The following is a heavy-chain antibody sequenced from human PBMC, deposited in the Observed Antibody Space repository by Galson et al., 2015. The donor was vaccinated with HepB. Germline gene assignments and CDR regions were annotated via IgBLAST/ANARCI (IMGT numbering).Heavy chain of an antibody. Sequence: QSGAEVKKPGESLRISCKASGYTFTAFWITWVRQIPGKGLEWMGRIDPSDSYTDYSPSFRGHVTFSADKSITTAYLQWSSLKASDTAMYYCARHSGHISGWYTGRGGFDSWGQGTLVTVSA. V-gene: IGHV5-10-1*01. CDR3: ARHSGHISGWYTGRGGFDS. CDR1: GYTFTAFW. D-gene: IGHD6-19*01. CDR2: IDPSDSYT. J-gene: IGHJ4*02.